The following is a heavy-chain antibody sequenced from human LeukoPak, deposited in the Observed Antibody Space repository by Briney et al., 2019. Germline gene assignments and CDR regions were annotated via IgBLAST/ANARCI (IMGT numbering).Heavy chain of an antibody. Sequence: PSETLSLTCTVSGGSISSGGYYWSWIRQHPGKGLEWIGYIYYSGSTYYNPSLKSRVTISVDTSKNQFSLKLSSVTAADTAVYYCTRRGTATTERFDYWGQGTLVTVSS. CDR3: TRRGTATTERFDY. D-gene: IGHD4-11*01. CDR1: GGSISSGGYY. V-gene: IGHV4-31*03. CDR2: IYYSGST. J-gene: IGHJ4*02.